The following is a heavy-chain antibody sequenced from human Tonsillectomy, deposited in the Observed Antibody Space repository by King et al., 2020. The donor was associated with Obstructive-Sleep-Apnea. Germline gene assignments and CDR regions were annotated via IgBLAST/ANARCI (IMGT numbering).Heavy chain of an antibody. J-gene: IGHJ4*02. CDR2: ISYDGSNK. D-gene: IGHD3-16*02. Sequence: QLVQSGGGVVQPGRSLRLSCAASGFTFSSYAMHWVRQAPGKGLEWVAVISYDGSNKYYTDSVKGRFSISSDNSKNTLYLQMNSLRPEDTAMYYCARDFTMIMFGGVIVDWGQGTLVTVSS. CDR1: GFTFSSYA. CDR3: ARDFTMIMFGGVIVD. V-gene: IGHV3-30*04.